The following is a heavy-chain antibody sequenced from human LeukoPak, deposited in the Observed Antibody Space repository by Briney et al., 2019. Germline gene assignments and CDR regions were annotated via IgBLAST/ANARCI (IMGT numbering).Heavy chain of an antibody. J-gene: IGHJ5*02. CDR3: ARGKDSSSWYNRRNWFDP. D-gene: IGHD6-13*01. CDR2: INHSGST. Sequence: SETLSLTCAVYGGSFSGYYWGWIRQPPGKGLEWIGEINHSGSTNYNPTLKSRVTISVDTSTNQFSLKLSSVTAADTAVYYCARGKDSSSWYNRRNWFDPWGQGTLVTVSS. CDR1: GGSFSGYY. V-gene: IGHV4-34*01.